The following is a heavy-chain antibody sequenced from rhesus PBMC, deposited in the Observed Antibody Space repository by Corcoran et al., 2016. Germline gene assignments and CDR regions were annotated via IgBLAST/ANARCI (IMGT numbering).Heavy chain of an antibody. D-gene: IGHD4-23*01. Sequence: EVQLVESGGGLVQPGGSLRLSCTGSGFTFSSYSMYWVRQAPGKGLEWVSAINTGGGSKWETDSVKGRFTISKENAKNTLYLQMDSLRAEDTAGYYCAKDVYFYSNHGGLDSWGQGVVVTVSS. V-gene: IGHV3-8*01. CDR3: AKDVYFYSNHGGLDS. CDR2: INTGGGSK. J-gene: IGHJ6*01. CDR1: GFTFSSYS.